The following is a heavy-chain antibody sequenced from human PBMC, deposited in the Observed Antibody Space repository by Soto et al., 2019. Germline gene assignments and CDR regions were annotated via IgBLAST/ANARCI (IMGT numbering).Heavy chain of an antibody. D-gene: IGHD3-22*01. CDR2: IYHSGST. CDR1: GGSISSSNW. V-gene: IGHV4-4*02. Sequence: QVQLQESGPGLVKPSGTLSLTCAVSGGSISSSNWWRWVRQPPGKGLEWIGEIYHSGSTNYNPSLKSRVTRSLDKSKNQFALKLSSVTAADTAVYYCASRGIVVGTYWGQGTLVTVSS. CDR3: ASRGIVVGTY. J-gene: IGHJ4*02.